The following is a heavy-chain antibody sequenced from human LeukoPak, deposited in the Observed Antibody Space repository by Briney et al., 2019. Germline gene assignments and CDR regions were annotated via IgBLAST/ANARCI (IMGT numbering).Heavy chain of an antibody. CDR3: ARDFDGPRASDY. V-gene: IGHV3-74*01. CDR2: INTDGSYS. Sequence: PGGSLGFSCAAFGLTFSYFWMDWFRQTPGKGLVWVSCINTDGSYSTYADSVKGRFTISRDNIRNTLYLQINSLRAEDSAVYYCARDFDGPRASDYWGQGISVTVSS. CDR1: GLTFSYFW. J-gene: IGHJ4*02.